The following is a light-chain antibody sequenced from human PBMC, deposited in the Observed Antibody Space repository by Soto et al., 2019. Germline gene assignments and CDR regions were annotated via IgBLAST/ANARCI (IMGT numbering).Light chain of an antibody. V-gene: IGKV3-20*01. J-gene: IGKJ5*01. CDR3: QQYGSSLSIT. Sequence: EIVLTQSPGTLSLSPGERATLSCRASQSVSSSYLAWYQQKPGQAPRLLIYGASSRATGIRDRFSGSGSGTDFTLTISRLEPEDFAVYYCQQYGSSLSITFGQGTRLEI. CDR2: GAS. CDR1: QSVSSSY.